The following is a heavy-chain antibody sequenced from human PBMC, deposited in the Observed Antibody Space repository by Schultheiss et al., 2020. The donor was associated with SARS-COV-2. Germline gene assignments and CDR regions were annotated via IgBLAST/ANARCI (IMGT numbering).Heavy chain of an antibody. V-gene: IGHV3-30*03. CDR1: GFTFSSYG. D-gene: IGHD1-26*01. J-gene: IGHJ6*02. CDR2: ISYDGSNK. Sequence: GGSLRLSCAASGFTFSSYGMHWVRQAPGKGLEWVAVISYDGSNKYYADSVKGRFTISRDNSKNTLYLQMNSLRAEDTAVYYCAREGPGSYSLNYYYYGMDVWGQGTTVTVSS. CDR3: AREGPGSYSLNYYYYGMDV.